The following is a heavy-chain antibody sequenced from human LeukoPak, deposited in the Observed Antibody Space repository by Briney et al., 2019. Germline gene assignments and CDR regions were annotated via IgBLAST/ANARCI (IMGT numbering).Heavy chain of an antibody. CDR1: GFTFSSYA. V-gene: IGHV3-23*01. CDR3: AKDRSMIVVVKVFDY. D-gene: IGHD3-22*01. J-gene: IGHJ4*02. Sequence: GGSLRLSCAGSGFTFSSYAMSWVRQAPGKGLEWVSAISGSGGSTYYADSVKGRFTISRDNSKNTLYLQMNSLRAEDTAVYYCAKDRSMIVVVKVFDYWGQGTLVTVSS. CDR2: ISGSGGST.